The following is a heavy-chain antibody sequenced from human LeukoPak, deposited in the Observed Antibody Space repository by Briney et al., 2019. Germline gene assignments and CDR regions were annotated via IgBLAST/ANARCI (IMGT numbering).Heavy chain of an antibody. V-gene: IGHV1-3*01. CDR1: GYTFTSYA. D-gene: IGHD3-9*01. J-gene: IGHJ6*04. Sequence: ASVKVSCKASGYTFTSYAMHWGRQAPGQRLEWMGWINAGNGNTKYSQKFQGRVTITRDTSASTAYMELSSLRSEDTAVYYCARAGLNYDILTGYYTGYYYGMDVWGKGTTVTVSS. CDR3: ARAGLNYDILTGYYTGYYYGMDV. CDR2: INAGNGNT.